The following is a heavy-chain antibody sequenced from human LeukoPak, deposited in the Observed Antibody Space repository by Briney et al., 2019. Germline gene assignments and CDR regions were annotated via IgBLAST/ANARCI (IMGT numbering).Heavy chain of an antibody. CDR1: GYTLTELS. D-gene: IGHD1-26*01. CDR3: ARIVGAGGENAFDI. Sequence: ASVKVSCKVSGYTLTELSMHWVRQAPGKGLEWMGGFDPEDGETIYAQKFQGRVTITRNTSISTAYMELSSLRSEDTAVYYCARIVGAGGENAFDIWGQGTMVTVSS. CDR2: FDPEDGET. J-gene: IGHJ3*02. V-gene: IGHV1-24*01.